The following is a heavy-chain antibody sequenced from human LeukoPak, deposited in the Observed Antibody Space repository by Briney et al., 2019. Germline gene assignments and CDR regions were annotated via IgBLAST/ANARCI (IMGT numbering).Heavy chain of an antibody. CDR3: ARFSPNENHGDYAFDY. Sequence: ASVKVSCKASGYTFTNYDINWMQQTTGQGLQWIGWMNPNSGDSGYAQELQGRVTMTRDTSISTAYMELSSLTSEDTALYFCARFSPNENHGDYAFDYWGQGTPVTVSS. CDR2: MNPNSGDS. V-gene: IGHV1-8*01. J-gene: IGHJ4*02. CDR1: GYTFTNYD. D-gene: IGHD4-17*01.